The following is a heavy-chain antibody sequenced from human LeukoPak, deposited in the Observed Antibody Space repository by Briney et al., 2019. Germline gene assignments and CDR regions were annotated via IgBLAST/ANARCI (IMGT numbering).Heavy chain of an antibody. D-gene: IGHD3-22*01. J-gene: IGHJ1*01. CDR3: ARAPSEIGGYYPEYFRH. Sequence: GGSLRLSCAASGFTFSSYWMHWVRQAPGKGLVWVSRIKSDGSTRYADSVKGRFTVSRENAKNTVSLQMNSLRAEDPGVYYCARAPSEIGGYYPEYFRHWGQGTLVIVSS. V-gene: IGHV3-74*01. CDR1: GFTFSSYW. CDR2: IKSDGST.